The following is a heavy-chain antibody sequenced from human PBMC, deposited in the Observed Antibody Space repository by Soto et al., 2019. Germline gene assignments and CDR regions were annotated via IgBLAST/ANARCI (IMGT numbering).Heavy chain of an antibody. J-gene: IGHJ4*02. Sequence: ESGGGLVKPGGSLRLSCAASGFTFSNAWMSWVRQAPGKGLEWVGRIKSKNDGGTTDYAAPVRGRFTISRDDSKNTLYLQINTLKTEDTAVYYCATDRYDSSYYYIYHFDFWGQGTLVTVSS. D-gene: IGHD3-22*01. CDR2: IKSKNDGGTT. CDR1: GFTFSNAW. CDR3: ATDRYDSSYYYIYHFDF. V-gene: IGHV3-15*01.